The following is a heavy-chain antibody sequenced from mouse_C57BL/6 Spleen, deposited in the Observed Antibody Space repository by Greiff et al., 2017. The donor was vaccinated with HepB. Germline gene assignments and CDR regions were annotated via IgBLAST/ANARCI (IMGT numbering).Heavy chain of an antibody. CDR3: ARDRPYYGSSLFAY. Sequence: EVQLVESGGGLVKPGGSLKLSCAASGFTFSSYAMSWVRQTPEKRLEWVATISDGGSYTYYTDNVKGRFTISRDNAKNNLYLQMGHLKSEDTDMYYCARDRPYYGSSLFAYWGQGTLVTVSA. J-gene: IGHJ3*01. D-gene: IGHD1-1*01. V-gene: IGHV5-4*01. CDR1: GFTFSSYA. CDR2: ISDGGSYT.